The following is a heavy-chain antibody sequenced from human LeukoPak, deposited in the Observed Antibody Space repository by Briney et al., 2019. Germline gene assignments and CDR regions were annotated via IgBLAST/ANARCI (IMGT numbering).Heavy chain of an antibody. J-gene: IGHJ6*03. CDR3: ARGVVTMVRGVIMSYYYYYMDV. V-gene: IGHV4-61*02. CDR1: GGSISSGSYY. Sequence: SETLSLTCTVSGGSISSGSYYWSWIRQPAGKGLEWIGRIYTSGSTNYNPSLKSRVTISVDTSKNQFSLKLSSVTAADTAVYYCARGVVTMVRGVIMSYYYYYMDVWGKGTTVTVSS. CDR2: IYTSGST. D-gene: IGHD3-10*01.